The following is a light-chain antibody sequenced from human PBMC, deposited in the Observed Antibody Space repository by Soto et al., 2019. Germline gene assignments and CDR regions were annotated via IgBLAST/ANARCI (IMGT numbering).Light chain of an antibody. J-gene: IGKJ2*01. CDR1: QSISTW. CDR2: KAS. Sequence: DIQMTQSPSTLSASVGDRVTITCRASQSISTWLAWYQQKPGKAPKLLIYKASSLRNGVSSRFSGSDSGTEFALTIYSLQPDDVASYYCQEYNGYPHTLGQGTKLEIK. V-gene: IGKV1-5*03. CDR3: QEYNGYPHT.